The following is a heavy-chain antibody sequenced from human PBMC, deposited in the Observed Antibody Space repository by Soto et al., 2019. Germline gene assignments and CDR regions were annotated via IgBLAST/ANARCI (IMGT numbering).Heavy chain of an antibody. V-gene: IGHV1-69*08. CDR1: GGTFSHST. CDR3: ATPSGLLGQYSALPDN. J-gene: IGHJ4*02. CDR2: IIPMFGST. Sequence: ASGKVSCKASGGTFSHSTVAWVRQAPGHRPEWMGMIIPMFGSTNSAQKFRDRVTFSADTYTNTAYMELSSLRSEDTAVYYCATPSGLLGQYSALPDNWGQGTLVNVSS. D-gene: IGHD5-12*01.